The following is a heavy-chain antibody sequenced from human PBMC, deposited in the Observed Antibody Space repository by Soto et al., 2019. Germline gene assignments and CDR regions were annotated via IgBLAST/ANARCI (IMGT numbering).Heavy chain of an antibody. D-gene: IGHD1-26*01. CDR2: ILYSGST. CDR3: ARVGSPLSPIDP. Sequence: SETLSLTCNVSGDSVSSSYWSWIRQPPGKGLEWIGYILYSGSTKYNPSLTSRVTMSVDTSKNQSSLKLSSVTAADTAVYYYARVGSPLSPIDPWGQGTLVTVSS. CDR1: GDSVSSSY. V-gene: IGHV4-59*02. J-gene: IGHJ5*02.